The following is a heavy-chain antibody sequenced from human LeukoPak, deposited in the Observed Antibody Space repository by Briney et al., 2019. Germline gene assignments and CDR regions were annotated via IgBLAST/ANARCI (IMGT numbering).Heavy chain of an antibody. CDR1: GFTFSSYA. Sequence: PGGSLRLSCAASGFTFSSYAMSWVRQAPGKGLELVSAISGSGGSTYYADSVKGRFTISRDNSKNTLYLQMNSLRAEDTAVYYCARSHRSNSGYDWSFDYGDYETAYYFDYWGQGTLVTVSS. D-gene: IGHD4-17*01. CDR3: ARSHRSNSGYDWSFDYGDYETAYYFDY. V-gene: IGHV3-23*01. CDR2: ISGSGGST. J-gene: IGHJ4*02.